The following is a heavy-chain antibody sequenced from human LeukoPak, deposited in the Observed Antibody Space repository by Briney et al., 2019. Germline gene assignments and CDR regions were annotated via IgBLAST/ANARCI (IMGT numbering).Heavy chain of an antibody. D-gene: IGHD6-13*01. CDR3: ARGFAGTLFY. CDR2: ISSSGKTI. CDR1: GFTFSSYE. Sequence: GGSLRLSCEASGFTFSSYEMNWVRQAPGKGLEWVSYISSSGKTIYYADSTKGRFTVSRDNAKNSLYLQMNSLRAEDTAVYYCARGFAGTLFYWGQGTLVTVSS. J-gene: IGHJ4*02. V-gene: IGHV3-48*03.